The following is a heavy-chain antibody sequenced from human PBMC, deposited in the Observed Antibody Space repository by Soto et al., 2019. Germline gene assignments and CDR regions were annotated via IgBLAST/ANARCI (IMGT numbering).Heavy chain of an antibody. Sequence: GGSLRLSCAASGFTFSDYYMSWIRQAPGKGLEWVSYISSSGSTIYYADSVKGRFTISRDNAKNSLYLQMNSLRAEDTAVYYCARSRRPMEQWLSYFQHWGQGTLVTVSS. CDR3: ARSRRPMEQWLSYFQH. V-gene: IGHV3-11*01. D-gene: IGHD6-19*01. CDR1: GFTFSDYY. CDR2: ISSSGSTI. J-gene: IGHJ1*01.